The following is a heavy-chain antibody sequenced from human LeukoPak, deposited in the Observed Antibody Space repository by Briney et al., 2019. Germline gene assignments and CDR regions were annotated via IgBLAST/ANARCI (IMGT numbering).Heavy chain of an antibody. CDR1: GFTFSSYA. D-gene: IGHD6-19*01. J-gene: IGHJ4*02. Sequence: GGSLRLSCAASGFTFSSYAMSWVRQAPGKGLEWVSTVSGSGGSTYYADSVKGRFTTSRDNSKNTLYLQMNSLRAEDTAVYYCAKDPVRSGSPYYFDYWGQGTLVTVSS. V-gene: IGHV3-23*01. CDR2: VSGSGGST. CDR3: AKDPVRSGSPYYFDY.